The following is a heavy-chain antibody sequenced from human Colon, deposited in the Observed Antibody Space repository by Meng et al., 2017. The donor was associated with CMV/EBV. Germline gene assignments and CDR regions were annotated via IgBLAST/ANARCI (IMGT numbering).Heavy chain of an antibody. CDR1: GFTFSSYG. Sequence: GESLKISCAASGFTFSSYGMHWVRQAPGKGLEWVAVIWYDGSNKYYADSVKGRFTISRDESEALYLQMNSLRVEDTAVYYCAREIVPAATLYYYGMDVWGQGTTDTVSS. D-gene: IGHD2-2*01. V-gene: IGHV3-33*01. CDR2: IWYDGSNK. J-gene: IGHJ6*02. CDR3: AREIVPAATLYYYGMDV.